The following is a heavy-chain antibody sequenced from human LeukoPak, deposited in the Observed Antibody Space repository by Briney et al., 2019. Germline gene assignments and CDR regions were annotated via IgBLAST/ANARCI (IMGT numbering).Heavy chain of an antibody. J-gene: IGHJ5*02. D-gene: IGHD3-9*01. CDR3: ARGYYDILTGLSPFDR. CDR1: GYTFTGYY. CDR2: INPNSGGT. Sequence: GASVKVSCKASGYTFTGYYMHWVRQAPGQGLEWMGWINPNSGGTNYAQKFQGRVTMTRYTSISTAYMELSRLRSDDTAVYYCARGYYDILTGLSPFDRWGQGTLVTVSS. V-gene: IGHV1-2*02.